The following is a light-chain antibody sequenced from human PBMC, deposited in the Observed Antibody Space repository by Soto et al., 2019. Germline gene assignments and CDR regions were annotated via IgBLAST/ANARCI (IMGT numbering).Light chain of an antibody. CDR3: GTWDSSLSAGV. CDR2: DSN. J-gene: IGLJ3*02. CDR1: SSNIGYNY. V-gene: IGLV1-51*01. Sequence: QSVLTQPPSVSAAPGQRVTISCSGSSSNIGYNYVSWYQQLPGTAPKLLIYDSNKRPSGIPDRFSGSKSGTSATLGITGLQAGDEADYYCGTWDSSLSAGVFGGGTKLTVL.